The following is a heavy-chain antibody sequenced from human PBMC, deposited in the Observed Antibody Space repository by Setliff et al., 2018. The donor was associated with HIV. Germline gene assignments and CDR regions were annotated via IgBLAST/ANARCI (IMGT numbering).Heavy chain of an antibody. V-gene: IGHV1-58*01. D-gene: IGHD6-19*01. CDR1: GFTFATSA. J-gene: IGHJ4*02. Sequence: GASVKVSCKASGFTFATSAVQWVRQARGQRLEWIGWIVVGTGNTNYAQKFQERVTITRDMSTSTAYMELSSLRSEDTAVYYCAPDGGLEQWLASWGQGTLVTVPQ. CDR3: APDGGLEQWLAS. CDR2: IVVGTGNT.